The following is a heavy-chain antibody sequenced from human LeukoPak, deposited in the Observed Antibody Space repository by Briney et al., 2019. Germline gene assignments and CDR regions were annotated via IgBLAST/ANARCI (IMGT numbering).Heavy chain of an antibody. CDR3: ARGHTAMVVGPLDY. Sequence: GGSLRLSCAASGFTFSSYSMNWVRQAPGKGLEWVSSISSSSSYIYYADSVKGRFTISRDNAKNSLYLQMNSLRAEDTAVYYCARGHTAMVVGPLDYWGQGTLVTVSS. V-gene: IGHV3-21*01. CDR1: GFTFSSYS. J-gene: IGHJ4*02. D-gene: IGHD5-18*01. CDR2: ISSSSSYI.